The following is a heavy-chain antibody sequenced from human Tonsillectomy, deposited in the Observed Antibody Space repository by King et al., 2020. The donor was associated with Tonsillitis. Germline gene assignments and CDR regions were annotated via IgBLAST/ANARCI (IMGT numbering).Heavy chain of an antibody. J-gene: IGHJ5*02. CDR1: GGSISSGGYT. D-gene: IGHD3-22*01. CDR3: ARDLGDRSCYYWFDP. V-gene: IGHV4-30-2*01. Sequence: QLQESGSGLVKPSQTLSLTCAVSGGSISSGGYTWNWIRQPPGKGLEWIGFISHIGSTYYNPSLNSRVTISVDRSKNQFSLKLSSVTAADTAVYYCARDLGDRSCYYWFDPWGQGTLVTVSS. CDR2: ISHIGST.